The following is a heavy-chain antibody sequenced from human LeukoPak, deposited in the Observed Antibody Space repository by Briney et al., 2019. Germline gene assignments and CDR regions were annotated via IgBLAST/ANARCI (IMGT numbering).Heavy chain of an antibody. J-gene: IGHJ6*02. CDR2: ISYDGSNK. Sequence: GGSLRLSCAASGFTFSSYGMHWVRQAPGKGLEWVAVISYDGSNKYYADSVKGRFTISRDNSKNTLYLQMNSLRAEDTAVYYCARETRYCSSTSRYSVLGTSNYYYGMDVWGQGTTVTVSS. CDR1: GFTFSSYG. D-gene: IGHD2-2*01. V-gene: IGHV3-30*19. CDR3: ARETRYCSSTSRYSVLGTSNYYYGMDV.